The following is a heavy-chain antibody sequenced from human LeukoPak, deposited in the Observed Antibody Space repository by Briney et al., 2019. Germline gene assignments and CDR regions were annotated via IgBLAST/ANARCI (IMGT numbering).Heavy chain of an antibody. Sequence: SETLSLTCTVSGGSISSSSYYWGWMRQPPGKGREWIGSIYYSGSTYYNPSLKSRVTISVDTSKNQFSLKLSSVTAADTAVYYCARLWGVIITDWGQGTLVTVSS. J-gene: IGHJ4*02. CDR3: ARLWGVIITD. V-gene: IGHV4-39*01. D-gene: IGHD3-10*01. CDR1: GGSISSSSYY. CDR2: IYYSGST.